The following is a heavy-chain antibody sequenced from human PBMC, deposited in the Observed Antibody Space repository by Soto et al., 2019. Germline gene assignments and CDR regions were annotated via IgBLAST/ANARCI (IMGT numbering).Heavy chain of an antibody. J-gene: IGHJ4*02. V-gene: IGHV4-30-2*01. CDR3: TRDSPYYYRGFDS. CDR1: GGSISSGGYS. CDR2: IYHSGSA. D-gene: IGHD3-22*01. Sequence: SETLSLTCAVSGGSISSGGYSWSWIRQPPGKGLEWIGYIYHSGSADYNPSLKSRVTISVDRSNNQFSLKLSSVTAADTAVYFCTRDSPYYYRGFDSWGQGALVTVSS.